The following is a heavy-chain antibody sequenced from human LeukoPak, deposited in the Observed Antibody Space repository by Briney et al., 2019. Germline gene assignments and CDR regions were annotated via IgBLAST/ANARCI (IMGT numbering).Heavy chain of an antibody. Sequence: SETLSLTCAVYGGSFSGYYWSWIRQPPGKGLEWIGEINHSGSTNYNPSLKSRVTISVDTSKNQFSLKLSSVTAADTAVYYCARMYYLNWFDPWGQGTLVTVSS. CDR1: GGSFSGYY. D-gene: IGHD3-10*01. J-gene: IGHJ5*02. CDR3: ARMYYLNWFDP. V-gene: IGHV4-34*01. CDR2: INHSGST.